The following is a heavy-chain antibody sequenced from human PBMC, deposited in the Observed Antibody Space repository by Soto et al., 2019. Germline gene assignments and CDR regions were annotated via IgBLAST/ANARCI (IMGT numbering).Heavy chain of an antibody. D-gene: IGHD1-7*01. CDR1: GYTFTTYD. CDR2: VNPHSGKT. V-gene: IGHV1-8*01. J-gene: IGHJ5*02. CDR3: ARAEAWNFIYWFDP. Sequence: QAQLVQSGAEVKKPGASVKVSCKASGYTFTTYDINWVRQAPGQGLEWMGWVNPHSGKTEFAQKFQGRLTMTTNTSINTAYMELSSLRSEDTAMYYCARAEAWNFIYWFDPWGRGTLVTVAS.